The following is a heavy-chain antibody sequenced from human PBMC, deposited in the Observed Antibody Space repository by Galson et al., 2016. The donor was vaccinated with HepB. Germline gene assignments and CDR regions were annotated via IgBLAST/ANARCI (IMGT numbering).Heavy chain of an antibody. D-gene: IGHD3-10*01. Sequence: SLRLSCAASGFTFSDSAIHWVRQASGKGLECVGYIRPKAKSYATAYGASVKGRFTISRDDSQNTALLQMNSLQTDDTAIYYRTRHLEFDKTQCWGQGTLVTVSS. CDR3: TRHLEFDKTQC. J-gene: IGHJ4*02. V-gene: IGHV3-73*01. CDR2: IRPKAKSYAT. CDR1: GFTFSDSA.